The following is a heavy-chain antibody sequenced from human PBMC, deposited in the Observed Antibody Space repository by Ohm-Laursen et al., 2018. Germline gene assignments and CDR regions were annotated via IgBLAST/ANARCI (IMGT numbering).Heavy chain of an antibody. CDR1: GFTFGDYA. J-gene: IGHJ5*02. D-gene: IGHD1-26*01. CDR2: IKSKTDGGTT. CDR3: TTVSGGSYPGS. V-gene: IGHV3-15*01. Sequence: SLRLSCAASGFTFGDYAMSWFRQAPGKGLEWVGRIKSKTDGGTTDYAAPVKGRFTISRDDSKNTLYLQMNSLETEDTAIYYCTTVSGGSYPGSWGQGTLVTVSS.